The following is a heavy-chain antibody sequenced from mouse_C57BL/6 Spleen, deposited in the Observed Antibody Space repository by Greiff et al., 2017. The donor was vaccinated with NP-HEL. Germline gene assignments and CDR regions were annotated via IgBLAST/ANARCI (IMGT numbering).Heavy chain of an antibody. CDR2: IYPGNSDT. D-gene: IGHD2-2*01. J-gene: IGHJ4*01. Sequence: EVQLQQSGTVLARPGASVKMSCKTSGYTFTSYWMHWVKQRPGQGLEWIGVIYPGNSDTSYNQKFKGKATLTAVTSASTAYMERSSLTNEDSAVYYGTGAVTTLIDYWGQGTTVTVAS. CDR3: TGAVTTLIDY. V-gene: IGHV1-5*01. CDR1: GYTFTSYW.